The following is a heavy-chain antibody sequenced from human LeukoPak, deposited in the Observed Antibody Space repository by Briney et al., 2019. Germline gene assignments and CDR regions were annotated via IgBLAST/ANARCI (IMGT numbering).Heavy chain of an antibody. CDR2: IRYDGSDK. Sequence: GGSLRLSCAASGFTFSSYGMHWVRQAPGKGLEWVAFIRYDGSDKFYADSVKGRFTISRDNSKNTLYLQMNSLRPEDTAVYYCARDIVVPAASGRYFDYWGQGTLITVSS. V-gene: IGHV3-30*02. CDR1: GFTFSSYG. J-gene: IGHJ4*02. CDR3: ARDIVVPAASGRYFDY. D-gene: IGHD2-2*01.